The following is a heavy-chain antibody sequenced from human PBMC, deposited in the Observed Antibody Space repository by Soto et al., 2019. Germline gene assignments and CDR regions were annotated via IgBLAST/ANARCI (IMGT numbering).Heavy chain of an antibody. D-gene: IGHD5-12*01. Sequence: GESLKISCQGSGHNFATHWIGWVRHRAGKGLEWMGSIFPGDAETRYSPSFQGHITISADKSISTAYLRWSSLKASDTGMYYCATPGGFGMDVWGQGTTVTVSS. V-gene: IGHV5-51*01. CDR1: GHNFATHW. CDR3: ATPGGFGMDV. J-gene: IGHJ6*02. CDR2: IFPGDAET.